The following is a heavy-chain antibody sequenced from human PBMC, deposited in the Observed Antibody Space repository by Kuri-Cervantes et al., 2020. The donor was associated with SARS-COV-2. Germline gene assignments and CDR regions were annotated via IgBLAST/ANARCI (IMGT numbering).Heavy chain of an antibody. CDR2: IRYDGSNE. Sequence: GGSLRLSCAASGFTFSSYGMHWVRQAPGKGLEWVAFIRYDGSNEYYADSVKGRFTISRDNSKNTLYLQMNSLRAEDTAVYYCATALIVATVDYWGQGTLVTVSS. J-gene: IGHJ4*02. CDR1: GFTFSSYG. D-gene: IGHD5-12*01. V-gene: IGHV3-30*02. CDR3: ATALIVATVDY.